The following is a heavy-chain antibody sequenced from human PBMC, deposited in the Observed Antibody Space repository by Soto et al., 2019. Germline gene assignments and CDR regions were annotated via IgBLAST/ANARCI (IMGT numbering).Heavy chain of an antibody. V-gene: IGHV3-15*07. CDR1: GFTFTNAW. CDR2: IRSKTDGGTP. Sequence: EVQLVESGGGLVKPGESLRLSCAASGFTFTNAWMNWVRQAPGKGLEWVGRIRSKTDGGTPDYAAPVKGRVTISRDDSRNTLYVQMNSLKTEDTAIYYCTTEKGYWGQGTLVTVSS. J-gene: IGHJ4*02. CDR3: TTEKGY.